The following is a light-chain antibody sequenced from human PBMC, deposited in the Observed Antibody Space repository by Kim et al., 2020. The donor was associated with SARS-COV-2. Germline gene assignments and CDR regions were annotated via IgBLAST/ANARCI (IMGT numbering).Light chain of an antibody. Sequence: AATGDRVTIACRASQGISSYLAWYQQKPGKAPKLLIYAASTLQSGVPSRFSGSGSGTDFTLTISCLQSEDFATYYCQQYYSYPRTFGQGTKVEIK. CDR2: AAS. CDR3: QQYYSYPRT. V-gene: IGKV1-8*01. J-gene: IGKJ1*01. CDR1: QGISSY.